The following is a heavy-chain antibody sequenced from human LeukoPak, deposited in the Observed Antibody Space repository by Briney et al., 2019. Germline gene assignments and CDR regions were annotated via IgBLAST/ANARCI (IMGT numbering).Heavy chain of an antibody. Sequence: GGSLRLSCAASGFTFSTYSMNWVRQAPGKGLEWVSSISSSSSTIYYADSAKGRFTISRDNAKNSLYLQMNSLRAEDTAVYYCARRIAAAGTNYYGMDVWGQGTTVTVSS. J-gene: IGHJ6*02. CDR2: ISSSSSTI. V-gene: IGHV3-48*04. D-gene: IGHD6-13*01. CDR3: ARRIAAAGTNYYGMDV. CDR1: GFTFSTYS.